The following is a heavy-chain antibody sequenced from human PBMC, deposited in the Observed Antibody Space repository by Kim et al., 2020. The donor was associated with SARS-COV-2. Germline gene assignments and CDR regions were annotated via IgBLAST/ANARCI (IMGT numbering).Heavy chain of an antibody. CDR1: GFTFSDYY. CDR2: ISDSTTYT. J-gene: IGHJ4*01. Sequence: GGSLRLSCAASGFTFSDYYMTWIRQAPGKGLEWVSSISDSTTYTRFADSVKGRFTISRDNAKNSVYLQMNSLRAEDTAVYFCAREGDTTGSYVYFDDWG. V-gene: IGHV3-11*06. CDR3: AREGDTTGSYVYFDD. D-gene: IGHD1-1*01.